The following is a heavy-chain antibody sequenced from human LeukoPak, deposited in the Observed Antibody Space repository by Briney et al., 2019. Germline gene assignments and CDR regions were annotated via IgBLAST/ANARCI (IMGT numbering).Heavy chain of an antibody. D-gene: IGHD6-13*01. CDR2: ISYDGSNK. CDR3: AKGVSSSWSNDAFDI. V-gene: IGHV3-30*18. J-gene: IGHJ3*02. CDR1: GFTFSSYW. Sequence: QPGGSLRLSCAASGFTFSSYWMHWVRQAPGKGLEWVAVISYDGSNKYYADSVKGRFTISRDNSKNTLYLQMNSLRTEDTAVCYCAKGVSSSWSNDAFDIWGQGTMVTVSS.